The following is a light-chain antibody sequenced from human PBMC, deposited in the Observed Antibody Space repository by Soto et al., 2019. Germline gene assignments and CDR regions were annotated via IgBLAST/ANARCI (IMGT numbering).Light chain of an antibody. CDR3: QQYNSYSAIT. Sequence: DIQMTQSPSTLSASVGDRVTITCRASQSISSWLAWYQQKPGKAPKVLIYDASSLESGVPSRFSGSGSGTEFTLTISSLQPDDFATSYCQQYNSYSAITFGQGTRLEIK. CDR1: QSISSW. CDR2: DAS. V-gene: IGKV1-5*01. J-gene: IGKJ5*01.